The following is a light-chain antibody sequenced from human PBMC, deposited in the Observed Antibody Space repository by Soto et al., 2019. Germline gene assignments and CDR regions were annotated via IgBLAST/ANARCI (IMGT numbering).Light chain of an antibody. CDR1: SSDVGTYNL. J-gene: IGLJ7*01. CDR3: CSYAGNSTFV. CDR2: EGI. Sequence: QSALTQPASVSGSPGQSITISCTGTSSDVGTYNLVSWYQQHPGKAPKLIIYEGIKRPSGVSNRFSGSKSGNTASLTISGLQAEDESDYYCCSYAGNSTFVFGTGTQLTVL. V-gene: IGLV2-23*01.